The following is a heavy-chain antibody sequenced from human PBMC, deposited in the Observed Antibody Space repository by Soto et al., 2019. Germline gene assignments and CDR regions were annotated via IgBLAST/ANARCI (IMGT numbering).Heavy chain of an antibody. Sequence: SVKVSCKASGGTFSSYTISWVRQAPGQGLEWMGRIIPILGIANYAQKFQGRVTITADTSTSTAYMELSSLRSEDTAVYYCAKGDMAVAVSKTYNFDYWGQGTLVTVSS. V-gene: IGHV1-69*02. J-gene: IGHJ4*02. CDR2: IIPILGIA. D-gene: IGHD6-19*01. CDR3: AKGDMAVAVSKTYNFDY. CDR1: GGTFSSYT.